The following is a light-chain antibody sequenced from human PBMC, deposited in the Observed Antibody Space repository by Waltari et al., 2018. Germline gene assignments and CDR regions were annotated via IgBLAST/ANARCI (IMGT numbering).Light chain of an antibody. CDR2: WAS. V-gene: IGKV4-1*01. Sequence: CKSSQSVLYSSNNKNYLAWYQQKPGQPPKLLIYWASTRESGVPDRFSGSGSGTDFTLTISSLQAEDVAVYYCQQYYSTLPYTFGQGTKLEIK. CDR3: QQYYSTLPYT. J-gene: IGKJ2*01. CDR1: QSVLYSSNNKNY.